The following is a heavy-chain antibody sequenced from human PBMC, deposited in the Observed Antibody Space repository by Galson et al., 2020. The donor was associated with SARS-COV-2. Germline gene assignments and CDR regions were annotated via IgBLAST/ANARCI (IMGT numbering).Heavy chain of an antibody. Sequence: GSLRLSCTVSGGSISSSSYYWGWIRQPPGKGLEWIGSISYSGSANYSPSLKSRVTISVDTSKNQFSLNLNSVTAADAALYDFVSGCGPSGRYFDYWGQGTLVTVSS. CDR3: VSGCGPSGRYFDY. V-gene: IGHV4-39*07. CDR2: ISYSGSA. CDR1: GGSISSSSYY. D-gene: IGHD2-21*01. J-gene: IGHJ4*02.